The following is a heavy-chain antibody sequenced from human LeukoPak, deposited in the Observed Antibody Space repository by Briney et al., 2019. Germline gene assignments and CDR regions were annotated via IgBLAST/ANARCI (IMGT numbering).Heavy chain of an antibody. CDR3: ARDAQRGFDYTNSLKY. Sequence: AGRSLRLSCAAAGFTFNHYGMHWVRQAPGKGLEWVSVMCSDGTNTYYADSVNGRFTISRVDYEKSVYLQMNSLRPDDTGVYYCARDAQRGFDYTNSLKYWGQGTPVSVS. CDR1: GFTFNHYG. J-gene: IGHJ4*02. V-gene: IGHV3-33*01. D-gene: IGHD4-11*01. CDR2: MCSDGTNT.